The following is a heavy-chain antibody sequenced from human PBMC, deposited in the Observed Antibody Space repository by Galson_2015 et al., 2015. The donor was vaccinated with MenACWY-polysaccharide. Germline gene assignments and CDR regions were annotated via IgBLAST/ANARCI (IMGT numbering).Heavy chain of an antibody. CDR1: GFTLSTYV. CDR3: VKGGYSSSLSRGAS. D-gene: IGHD6-13*01. J-gene: IGHJ1*01. CDR2: ISSNGDTT. Sequence: SLRLSCAASGFTLSTYVMHWVRQAPGKGLEYVSGISSNGDTTSYADSVTGRFSISRDNSKNTLYVQMSSLRTEDTAVYYCVKGGYSSSLSRGASWGQGTLVTVSS. V-gene: IGHV3-64D*08.